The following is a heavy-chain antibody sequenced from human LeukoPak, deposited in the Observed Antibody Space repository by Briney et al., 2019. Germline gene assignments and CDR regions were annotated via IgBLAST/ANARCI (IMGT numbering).Heavy chain of an antibody. D-gene: IGHD3-3*01. V-gene: IGHV3-21*04. CDR2: IASSSNI. J-gene: IGHJ5*02. CDR3: ASRPQRITIFGVVPNWFDP. CDR1: GFTFSTYS. Sequence: GGSLRLSCAASGFTFSTYSMNWVRQAPGKGLEWVSSIASSSNIYYADSVKGRFTISRDNAKNSLYLQMNSLRAEDTAVYYCASRPQRITIFGVVPNWFDPWGQGTLVTVSS.